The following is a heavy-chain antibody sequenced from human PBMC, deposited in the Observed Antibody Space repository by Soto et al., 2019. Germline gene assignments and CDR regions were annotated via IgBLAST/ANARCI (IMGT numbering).Heavy chain of an antibody. CDR1: GSPLIELC. V-gene: IGHV1-24*01. J-gene: IGHJ4*02. D-gene: IGHD6-19*01. CDR2: FDPDDGET. CDR3: ATDLMEQWLVW. Sequence: GAPVKVSCKVSGSPLIELCMHWVRQASGKGLECSGGFDPDDGETVYAQEFQGRVTMPEDPSTDTAYMELSSLRSEDTAVYYCATDLMEQWLVWWGQGTLVNVSS.